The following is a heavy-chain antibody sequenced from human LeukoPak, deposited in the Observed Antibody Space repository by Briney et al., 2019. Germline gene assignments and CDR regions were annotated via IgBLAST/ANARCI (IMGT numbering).Heavy chain of an antibody. CDR3: ARVIILTGYYTHDAFDI. V-gene: IGHV3-21*01. J-gene: IGHJ3*02. CDR2: ISSSSSYI. CDR1: GFTFSSYS. Sequence: GSLRLSCATSGFTFSSYSMNWVRQAPGKGLEWVSSISSSSSYIYYADSVKGRFTISRDNAKNSLYLQMNSLRAEDTAVYYCARVIILTGYYTHDAFDIWGQGTMVTVSS. D-gene: IGHD3-9*01.